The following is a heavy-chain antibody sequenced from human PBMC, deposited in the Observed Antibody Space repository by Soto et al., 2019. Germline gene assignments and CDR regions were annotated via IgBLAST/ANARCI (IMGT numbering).Heavy chain of an antibody. Sequence: GGSLRLSCAASGFTVSSNYMSWVRQAPGKGLEWVSVIYSGGSTYYADSVKGRFTISRDNSKNTLYLQMNSLRAEDTAVYYCAREDVTVTPTLKNYYYGMDVWGQGTTVTVSS. V-gene: IGHV3-53*01. J-gene: IGHJ6*02. CDR3: AREDVTVTPTLKNYYYGMDV. D-gene: IGHD4-17*01. CDR1: GFTVSSNY. CDR2: IYSGGST.